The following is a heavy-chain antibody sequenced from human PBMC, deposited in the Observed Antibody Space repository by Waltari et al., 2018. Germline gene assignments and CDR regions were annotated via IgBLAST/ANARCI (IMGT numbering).Heavy chain of an antibody. J-gene: IGHJ4*02. CDR3: ARNPAPRIGDFFGAVDS. CDR1: GFTFPNSE. D-gene: IGHD3-10*01. CDR2: ISGSGNTI. V-gene: IGHV3-48*03. Sequence: EVQLVESGGGLVQPGGSLRLSCAPSGFTFPNSEMSWVRQAPGKGTEWISYISGSGNTIHYAASVRGRFTISRDNAKNSVYLQMNSLKAEDTAIYYCARNPAPRIGDFFGAVDSWGQGSLVSVSS.